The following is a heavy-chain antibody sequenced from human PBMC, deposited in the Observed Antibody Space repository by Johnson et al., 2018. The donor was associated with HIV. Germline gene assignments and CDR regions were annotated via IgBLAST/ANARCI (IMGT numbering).Heavy chain of an antibody. J-gene: IGHJ3*02. CDR2: ISYDGSNK. V-gene: IGHV3-30-3*01. Sequence: QVQLVESGGDLVQPGGSLRLSCAASGFTFSRYAMHWVRQAPAKGLEWVAVISYDGSNKYYAASVKGRFTISRDNSKNTLYLQMNSLRAEDTAVYYCARVQWLILDAFDIWGQGTMVTVSS. CDR1: GFTFSRYA. D-gene: IGHD6-19*01. CDR3: ARVQWLILDAFDI.